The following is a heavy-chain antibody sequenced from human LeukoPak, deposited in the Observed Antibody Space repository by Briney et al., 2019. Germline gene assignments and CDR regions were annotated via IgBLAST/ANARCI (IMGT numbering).Heavy chain of an antibody. V-gene: IGHV4-39*07. CDR3: ARERSSYGYLMTPVDY. D-gene: IGHD5-18*01. CDR1: GDSISSSSYY. J-gene: IGHJ4*02. CDR2: IYYSGST. Sequence: SETLSLTCTVSGDSISSSSYYWGWIRQPPGKGLEWIGSIYYSGSTYYNPSLKSRVTISVDTSKNQFSLKLSSVTAADTAVYYCARERSSYGYLMTPVDYWGQGTLVTVSS.